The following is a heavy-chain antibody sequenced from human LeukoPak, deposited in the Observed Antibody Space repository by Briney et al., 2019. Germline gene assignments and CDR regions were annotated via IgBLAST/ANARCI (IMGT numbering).Heavy chain of an antibody. Sequence: ASVKVSCKASGYTFRGNYIHWLRQAPGQGLEWMGWINPNTGGTKYAQRFQGRVTMTRDTSFSIAYMELSRLRSDDTAVYYCARDTARITIFGVAKYMDVWGKGTTVTVSS. CDR3: ARDTARITIFGVAKYMDV. V-gene: IGHV1-2*02. D-gene: IGHD3-3*01. J-gene: IGHJ6*03. CDR1: GYTFRGNY. CDR2: INPNTGGT.